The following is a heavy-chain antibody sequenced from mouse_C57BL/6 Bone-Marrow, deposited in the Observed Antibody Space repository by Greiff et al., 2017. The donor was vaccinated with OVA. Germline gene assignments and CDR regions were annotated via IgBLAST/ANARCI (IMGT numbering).Heavy chain of an antibody. CDR3: AINRWLLDY. J-gene: IGHJ2*01. Sequence: VQLQQSGPELVKPGASVKISCKASGYSFTGYYMNWVKQSPEKSLEWIGEINPSTGGTTYNQKFKAKATLTVDKSSSTAYMQLKSLTSEDSAVYYCAINRWLLDYWGQGTTLTVSS. V-gene: IGHV1-42*01. CDR1: GYSFTGYY. CDR2: INPSTGGT. D-gene: IGHD2-3*01.